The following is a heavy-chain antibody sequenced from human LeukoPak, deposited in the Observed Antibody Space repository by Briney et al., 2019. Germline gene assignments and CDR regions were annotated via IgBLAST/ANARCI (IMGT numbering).Heavy chain of an antibody. V-gene: IGHV3-23*01. D-gene: IGHD5-12*01. CDR2: GSGGDGSP. J-gene: IGHJ4*02. CDR3: AKDGWLRSSGLWGDY. CDR1: GFTVSSYA. Sequence: GGSLRLSCVASGFTVSSYAMTWFRQAPGKGLEWDARGSGGDGSPYHADSVKCRFTISRDNSKSTLYLQMNSLRAEDTAIYYCAKDGWLRSSGLWGDYWGQGALVTVSS.